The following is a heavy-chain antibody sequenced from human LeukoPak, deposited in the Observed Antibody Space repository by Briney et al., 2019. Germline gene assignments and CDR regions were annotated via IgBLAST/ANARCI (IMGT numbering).Heavy chain of an antibody. CDR3: AGTSGDIVATMKDDY. CDR1: GGTFSSYA. V-gene: IGHV1-69*13. D-gene: IGHD5-12*01. Sequence: ASVKVSCKASGGTFSSYAISWVRQAPGQGLEWMGGIIPIFGTANYAQKFQGRVTITADESTSTAYMELSSLRSEDTAVYYCAGTSGDIVATMKDDYWGQGTLVTVSS. J-gene: IGHJ4*02. CDR2: IIPIFGTA.